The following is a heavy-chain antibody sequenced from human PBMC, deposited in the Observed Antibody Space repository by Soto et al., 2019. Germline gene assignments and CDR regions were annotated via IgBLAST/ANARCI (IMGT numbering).Heavy chain of an antibody. CDR3: AGLNFHILPAYYAFDI. Sequence: SETLSLTCTVSRGSINSHYWSWIRQPPGKGLEYIAYISYSGSTNYNPSLKSRLTISVDTSKNQFSLKLSSVTAADTAVYYCAGLNFHILPAYYAFDILGQGTMVS. D-gene: IGHD3-9*01. V-gene: IGHV4-59*08. CDR1: RGSINSHY. CDR2: ISYSGST. J-gene: IGHJ3*02.